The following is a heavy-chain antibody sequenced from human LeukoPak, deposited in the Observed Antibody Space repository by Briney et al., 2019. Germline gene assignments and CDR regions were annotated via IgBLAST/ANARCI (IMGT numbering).Heavy chain of an antibody. CDR1: GFLYSNYA. CDR3: AKAALGYGDYYYYYYMDV. Sequence: GGSLRLSCAVSGFLYSNYAIQWVPQAPGKGLEGVAVISYDGSHKYYADSVKGRFTISRDNSKNTLYLQMNSLRAEDTAVYYCAKAALGYGDYYYYYYMDVWGKGTTVTVSS. J-gene: IGHJ6*03. CDR2: ISYDGSHK. D-gene: IGHD4-17*01. V-gene: IGHV3-30*04.